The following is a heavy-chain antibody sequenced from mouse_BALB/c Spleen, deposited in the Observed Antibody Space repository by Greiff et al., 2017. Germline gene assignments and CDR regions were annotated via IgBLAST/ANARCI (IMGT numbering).Heavy chain of an antibody. CDR2: ISNGGGST. J-gene: IGHJ3*01. Sequence: EVQVVESGGGLVQPGGSLKLSCAASGFTFSSYTMSWVRQTPEKRLEWVAYISNGGGSTYYPDTVKGRFTISRDNAKNTLYLQMSSLKSEDTAMYYCARHAYDGRGFAYWGQGTLVTVSA. CDR3: ARHAYDGRGFAY. V-gene: IGHV5-12-2*01. D-gene: IGHD2-3*01. CDR1: GFTFSSYT.